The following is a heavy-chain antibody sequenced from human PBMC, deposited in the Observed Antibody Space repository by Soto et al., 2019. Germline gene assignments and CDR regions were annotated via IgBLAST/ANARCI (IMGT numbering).Heavy chain of an antibody. J-gene: IGHJ6*02. CDR3: ARGIDDNASFGMDV. CDR1: RFTFSSYW. V-gene: IGHV3-7*01. CDR2: IKEDGSDK. D-gene: IGHD1-1*01. Sequence: SCAASRFTFSSYWMSWVRQAPGRGLEWVANIKEDGSDKYYADSVKGRFTISRDNAKKSLYVQMNSLRVEDTAVYYCARGIDDNASFGMDVWGQGTTVTVSS.